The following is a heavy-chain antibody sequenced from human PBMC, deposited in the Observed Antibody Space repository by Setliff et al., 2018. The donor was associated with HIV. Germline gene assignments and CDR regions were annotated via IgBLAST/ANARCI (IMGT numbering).Heavy chain of an antibody. J-gene: IGHJ4*02. CDR1: GGSISGYH. D-gene: IGHD2-21*02. CDR2: IYTSRGT. Sequence: SETLSLTCTVSGGSISGYHWNWLRQTPGKGLEWIGYIYTSRGTNYNPSLKSRITISLDTSKEQFSLELSSATAADTAVYYCATLDHSGGNFLAYWGQGSLVTVS. V-gene: IGHV4-4*09. CDR3: ATLDHSGGNFLAY.